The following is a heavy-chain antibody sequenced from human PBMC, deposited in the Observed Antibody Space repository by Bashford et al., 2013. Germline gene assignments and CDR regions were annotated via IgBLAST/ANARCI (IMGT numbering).Heavy chain of an antibody. CDR2: ISAYNGNT. CDR3: ASFRFECISTSCYELFDY. Sequence: ASVKVSCKASGYTFTSYGISWVRQAPGQGLEWMGWISAYNGNTNYAQKLQGRVTMTTDTSTSTAYMELRSLRSDDTAVYYCASFRFECISTSCYELFDYWGQGTLVTVSS. J-gene: IGHJ4*02. D-gene: IGHD2-2*01. CDR1: GYTFTSYG. V-gene: IGHV1-18*01.